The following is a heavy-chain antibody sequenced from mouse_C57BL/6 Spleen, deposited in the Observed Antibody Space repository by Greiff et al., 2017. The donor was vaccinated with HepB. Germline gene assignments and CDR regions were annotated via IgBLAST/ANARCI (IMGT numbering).Heavy chain of an antibody. CDR1: GFSLTSYG. J-gene: IGHJ4*01. V-gene: IGHV2-9*01. CDR3: AKHPFPLGSGYAYAMDY. Sequence: VKLVESGPGLVAPSQSLSITCTVSGFSLTSYGVDWVRQPPGKGLEWLGVIWGGGSTNYNSALMSRLSISKDNSKSQVFLKMNSLQTDDTAMYYCAKHPFPLGSGYAYAMDYWGQGTSVTVSS. D-gene: IGHD3-2*02. CDR2: IWGGGST.